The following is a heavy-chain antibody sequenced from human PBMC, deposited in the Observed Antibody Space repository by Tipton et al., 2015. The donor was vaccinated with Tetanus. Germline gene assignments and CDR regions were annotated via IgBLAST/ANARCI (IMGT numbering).Heavy chain of an antibody. D-gene: IGHD3-10*01. J-gene: IGHJ6*02. CDR2: ISNSGST. V-gene: IGHV4-31*03. CDR1: GGSISGGDYY. CDR3: ARDRGVRGGYYYYHGMDV. Sequence: TLSLTCSVSGGSISGGDYYWSWIRQHPGEGLEWIGYISNSGSTYYNPSLKSRVTISVDTSQKQISLKVNSVTAADTAVYYCARDRGVRGGYYYYHGMDVWGQGTTVTVSS.